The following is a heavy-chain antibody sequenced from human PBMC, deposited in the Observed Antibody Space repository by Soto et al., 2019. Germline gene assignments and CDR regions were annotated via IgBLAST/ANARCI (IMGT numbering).Heavy chain of an antibody. Sequence: SETLSLTCTVSGASISSYYWSWIRQPPGKGLEWIGYIYYSGSTNYNPSLKSRVTISVDTSKNQFSLKLSSVTAADTALYYCASHHDSWGQGNLVTVSS. CDR2: IYYSGST. CDR1: GASISSYY. V-gene: IGHV4-59*08. J-gene: IGHJ4*02. CDR3: ASHHDS.